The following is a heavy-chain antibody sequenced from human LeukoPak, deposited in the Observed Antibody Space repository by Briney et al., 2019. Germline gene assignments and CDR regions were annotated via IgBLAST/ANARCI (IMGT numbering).Heavy chain of an antibody. Sequence: PGGSLRLSCAASGFTFSSCGFNWVRQAPGKGLQWVSSIGPTGTDRYYADSVRGRFTISRDNAKNSMYLQMGSLRDEDTAVYYCATETIGRHYDYWGQGTLFTVSS. CDR1: GFTFSSCG. CDR2: IGPTGTDR. V-gene: IGHV3-21*01. D-gene: IGHD1-14*01. CDR3: ATETIGRHYDY. J-gene: IGHJ4*02.